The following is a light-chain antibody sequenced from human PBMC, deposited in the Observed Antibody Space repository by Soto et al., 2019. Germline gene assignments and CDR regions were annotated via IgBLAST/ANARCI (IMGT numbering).Light chain of an antibody. V-gene: IGKV1-39*01. CDR2: TAS. CDR3: QESYSSPFT. CDR1: QSVSTF. Sequence: DIQMTQSPSSLSASIGDRVIITCRTSQSVSTFLNWYRHNPGEAPRLLIYTASTLHGGVPSRFSGSGSETEFTLTISSLQPEDFATYYCQESYSSPFTIGPGTRVDVK. J-gene: IGKJ3*01.